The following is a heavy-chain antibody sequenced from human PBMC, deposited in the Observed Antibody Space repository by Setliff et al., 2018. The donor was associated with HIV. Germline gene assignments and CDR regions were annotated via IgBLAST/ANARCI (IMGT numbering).Heavy chain of an antibody. CDR2: IYPEDSDA. Sequence: GESLKISCQGSGYTFSSHWIGWVRQMPGKGLEWMGIIYPEDSDARDSPSFEGQVTISADKSINTAYLQWSSLRASDTAMYYCATSVVIPKTTGFGYWGQGTLVTVSS. CDR3: ATSVVIPKTTGFGY. J-gene: IGHJ4*02. CDR1: GYTFSSHW. D-gene: IGHD3-22*01. V-gene: IGHV5-51*01.